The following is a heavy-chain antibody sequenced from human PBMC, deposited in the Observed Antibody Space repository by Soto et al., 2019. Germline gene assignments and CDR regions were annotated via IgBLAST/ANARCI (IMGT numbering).Heavy chain of an antibody. CDR1: GGSISSYY. Sequence: QVQLQESGPGLVRPSETLSLTCTVSGGSISSYYWSWIRQPPGKGLEWIGNIFDSGSTNYNPSLKSRVTISVDTSKNQFSLTVRSVTAADTAVYYCARVGAAAAPGYFDYWGQGPLVTVSS. CDR3: ARVGAAAAPGYFDY. CDR2: IFDSGST. V-gene: IGHV4-59*01. D-gene: IGHD6-13*01. J-gene: IGHJ4*02.